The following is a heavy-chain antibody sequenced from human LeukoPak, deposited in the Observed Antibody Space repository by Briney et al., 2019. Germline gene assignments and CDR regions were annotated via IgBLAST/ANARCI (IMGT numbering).Heavy chain of an antibody. CDR3: ARVQDSSGWYYYYYGMDV. CDR2: ISSSGSTI. J-gene: IGHJ6*02. D-gene: IGHD6-19*01. Sequence: GGSLRLSCAASGFTFSDYYMSWIRQAPGKGLEWVSYISSSGSTIYYADSVKGRFTISRDNAENSLYLQMNSLRAEDTAVYYCARVQDSSGWYYYYYGMDVWGQGTTVTVSS. CDR1: GFTFSDYY. V-gene: IGHV3-11*01.